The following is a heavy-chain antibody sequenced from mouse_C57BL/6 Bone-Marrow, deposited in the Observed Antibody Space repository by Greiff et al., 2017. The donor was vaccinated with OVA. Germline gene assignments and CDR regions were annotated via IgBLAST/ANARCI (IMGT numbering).Heavy chain of an antibody. D-gene: IGHD2-1*01. CDR1: GFTFSSYA. V-gene: IGHV5S21*01. J-gene: IGHJ3*01. CDR2: ISSGGDYI. CDR3: TRRGNYGPWFAY. Sequence: EVQRVESGEGLVKPGGSLKLSCAASGFTFSSYAMSWVRQTPEKRLEWVAYISSGGDYIYYADTVKGRFTISRDNARNTLYLQMSSLKSEDTAMYYCTRRGNYGPWFAYWGQGTLVTVSA.